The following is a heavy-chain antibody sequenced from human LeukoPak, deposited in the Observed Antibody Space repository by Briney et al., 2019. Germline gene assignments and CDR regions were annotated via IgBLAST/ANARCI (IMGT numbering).Heavy chain of an antibody. J-gene: IGHJ3*02. Sequence: SETLSLTCTVSGGSISSYYWSWIRQPPGKGLEWIGYIYYSGSTNYNPSLKSRVTISVDTSKNQFSLKLSSVTAADTAVYYCARAISGSYSRTFDIWGQGTMVTVSS. CDR3: ARAISGSYSRTFDI. CDR2: IYYSGST. D-gene: IGHD1-26*01. V-gene: IGHV4-59*01. CDR1: GGSISSYY.